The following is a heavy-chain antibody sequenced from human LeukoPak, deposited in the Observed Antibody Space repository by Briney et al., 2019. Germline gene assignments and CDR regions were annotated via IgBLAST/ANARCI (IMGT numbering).Heavy chain of an antibody. D-gene: IGHD1-26*01. Sequence: SETLSLTCAVSGSSITTTNSWSWVRQPPGKGLEWIGEVHLNGATNYTPSLESRFSMSIDKSNNHLSLEVTSVTAADTAIYYCTRESGAFSPFGFWGQGTLVTVSS. CDR1: GSSITTTNS. CDR3: TRESGAFSPFGF. CDR2: VHLNGAT. J-gene: IGHJ4*02. V-gene: IGHV4-4*02.